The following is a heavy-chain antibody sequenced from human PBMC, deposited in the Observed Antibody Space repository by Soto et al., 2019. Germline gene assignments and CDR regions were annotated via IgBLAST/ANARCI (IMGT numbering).Heavy chain of an antibody. J-gene: IGHJ4*02. CDR2: IGGSGINT. D-gene: IGHD6-19*01. CDR3: AKTSEAVAGTVYGY. CDR1: GFTFDSHA. Sequence: EVQLLESGGGLVQPGGSLRLSCSASGFTFDSHAMGWVRQAPGKGLEWVSAIGGSGINTYYGDSVKGRFTISRDNSKNTLYLQMNSLRADDTAVYYCAKTSEAVAGTVYGYWGQGTLVTVSS. V-gene: IGHV3-23*01.